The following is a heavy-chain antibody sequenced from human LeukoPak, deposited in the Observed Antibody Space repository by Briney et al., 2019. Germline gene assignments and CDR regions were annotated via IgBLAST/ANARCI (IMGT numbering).Heavy chain of an antibody. CDR3: AKSTVRSLKAEYFQH. Sequence: GGSLRLSCAASGFTFSSYAMSWVRQAPGKGLEWVSAISGSGGSTYYADSVKGRFTISRDISKNTLYLQMNSLRAEDTAVYYCAKSTVRSLKAEYFQHWGQGTLVTVSS. CDR2: ISGSGGST. V-gene: IGHV3-23*01. J-gene: IGHJ1*01. CDR1: GFTFSSYA. D-gene: IGHD4-17*01.